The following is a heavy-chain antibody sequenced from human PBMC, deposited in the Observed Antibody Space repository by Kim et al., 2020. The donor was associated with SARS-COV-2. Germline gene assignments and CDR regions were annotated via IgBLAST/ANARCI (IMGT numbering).Heavy chain of an antibody. D-gene: IGHD1-26*01. V-gene: IGHV3-30*18. J-gene: IGHJ6*02. CDR2: ISYDGSNK. CDR3: AKDYGRYYYYGMDV. CDR1: GFTFSSYG. Sequence: GGSLRLSCAASGFTFSSYGMHWVRQAPGKGLEWVAVISYDGSNKYYADSVKGRFTISRDNSKNTLYLQMNSLRAEDTAVYYCAKDYGRYYYYGMDVWGQGTTVTVSS.